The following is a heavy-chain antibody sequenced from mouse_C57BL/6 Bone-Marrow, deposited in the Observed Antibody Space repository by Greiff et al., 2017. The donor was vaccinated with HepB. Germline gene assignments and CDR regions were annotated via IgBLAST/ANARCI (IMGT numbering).Heavy chain of an antibody. Sequence: QVQLKQPGAELVKPGASVKLSCKASGYTFTSYWMHWVKQRPGQGLEWIGMIHPNSGSTNYNEKFKRKATLTVDKSYSTAYMQLSSLTSEDSAVYYCARLGAYWGQGTLVTVSA. CDR1: GYTFTSYW. J-gene: IGHJ3*01. CDR2: IHPNSGST. V-gene: IGHV1-64*01. CDR3: ARLGAY.